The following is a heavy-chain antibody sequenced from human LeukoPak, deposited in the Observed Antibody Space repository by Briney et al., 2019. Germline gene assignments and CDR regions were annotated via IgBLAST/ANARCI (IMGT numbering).Heavy chain of an antibody. V-gene: IGHV4-4*07. CDR1: GGSISSYF. D-gene: IGHD3-3*01. CDR3: ARGGYDFWSGYYPPDY. Sequence: SETLSLTCTVSGGSISSYFWSWIRQPAGKGLEWIGRIYTSGSTNYNPSLKSRVTMSVDTSKNQFSLELSSVTAADTAVYYCARGGYDFWSGYYPPDYWGQGTLVTVSS. J-gene: IGHJ4*02. CDR2: IYTSGST.